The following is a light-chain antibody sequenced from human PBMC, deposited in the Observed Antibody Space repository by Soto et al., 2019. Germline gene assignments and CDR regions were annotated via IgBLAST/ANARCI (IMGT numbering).Light chain of an antibody. CDR1: TSDVGGYNY. J-gene: IGLJ2*01. Sequence: QSVLTQSASVSGSPGQSITISCTGTTSDVGGYNYVSWYQQHPGKAPKLIIYEVSNRPSGVSNRFSGSKSGNTASLTISGLQAEDEADYYCSSYSSSITPVLFGGGTKLTVL. V-gene: IGLV2-14*01. CDR3: SSYSSSITPVL. CDR2: EVS.